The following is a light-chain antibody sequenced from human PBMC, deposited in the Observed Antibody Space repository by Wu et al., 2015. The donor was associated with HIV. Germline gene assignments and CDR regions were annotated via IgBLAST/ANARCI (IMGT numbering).Light chain of an antibody. CDR1: QIITSDY. J-gene: IGKJ2*03. CDR3: QHYGSSPHS. Sequence: EIVLTQSPGALSLSPGERATLSCRASQIITSDYIAWYQQKPDQAPRLVIYDASNRATGIPDRFSGSGSGTDFTLTISRLEPEDFAVYYCQHYGSSPHSFGQGTKLEIK. V-gene: IGKV3-20*01. CDR2: DAS.